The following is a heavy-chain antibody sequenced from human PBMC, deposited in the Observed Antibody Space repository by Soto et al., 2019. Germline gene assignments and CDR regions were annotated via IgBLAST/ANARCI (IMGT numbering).Heavy chain of an antibody. CDR3: ARHRSLRRGPRLVSDFYGLDG. CDR2: IYYSGIT. J-gene: IGHJ6*02. CDR1: LGSISIGSYD. V-gene: IGHV4-39*01. Sequence: RFLTCTVSLGSISIGSYDCGWIRQPPGKGLEWSGSIYYSGITYDNPSLKSRVTVSVATSKTQFSLKLSSLTAADTAVYYCARHRSLRRGPRLVSDFYGLDGWGQGTPITVSS. D-gene: IGHD1-26*01.